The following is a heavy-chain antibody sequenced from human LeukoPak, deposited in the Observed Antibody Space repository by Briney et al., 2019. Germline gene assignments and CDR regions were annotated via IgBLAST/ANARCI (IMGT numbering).Heavy chain of an antibody. CDR1: GFTVSSNY. D-gene: IGHD3-10*01. CDR2: IYSGGST. Sequence: GGSLRLSCAASGFTVSSNYMSWVRQAPGKGLEWVSVIYSGGSTYYADSVKGRFTISRDNSKNTLYLQMNSLSAEDTAVYYCAKDLSWFGGSLATFGYWGLGTLATVSS. CDR3: AKDLSWFGGSLATFGY. J-gene: IGHJ4*02. V-gene: IGHV3-53*01.